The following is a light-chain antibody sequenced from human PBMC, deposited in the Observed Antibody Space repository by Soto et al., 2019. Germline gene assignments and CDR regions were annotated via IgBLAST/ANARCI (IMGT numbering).Light chain of an antibody. CDR1: QGINRF. V-gene: IGKV1-9*01. CDR2: AAS. J-gene: IGKJ5*01. Sequence: DIQLTQSPSFLSASVGDRLTITARASQGINRFLAWYQQKPGKAPKLLIYAASTLQSGVPSRFSGSGSGTEFTLTISSLQPEDFATYYCQQLKSNLITFGQGTRLEVK. CDR3: QQLKSNLIT.